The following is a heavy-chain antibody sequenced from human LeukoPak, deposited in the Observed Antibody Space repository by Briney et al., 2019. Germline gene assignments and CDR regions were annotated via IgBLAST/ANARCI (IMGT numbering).Heavy chain of an antibody. Sequence: PSETLSLTCTVSGGSISSNYWSWIRQSPRKGLEWIGYIYYVGSTNYNPSLKPRVTISLDTSKNQFSLKLSSVTAADTAVYYCARGGNYGDYDGYFDYWGQGTLVTVSS. D-gene: IGHD4-17*01. V-gene: IGHV4-59*08. CDR1: GGSISSNY. J-gene: IGHJ4*02. CDR2: IYYVGST. CDR3: ARGGNYGDYDGYFDY.